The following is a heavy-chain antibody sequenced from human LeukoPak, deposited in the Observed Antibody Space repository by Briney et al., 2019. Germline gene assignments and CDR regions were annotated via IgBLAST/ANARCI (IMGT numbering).Heavy chain of an antibody. CDR1: GGFFSGNY. CDR3: ARAGITGTTRSQRYYYYGMDV. Sequence: SETLSLTCTVDGGFFSGNYWTWIHKPPGKGLEWIGEINHNGNTNKNPSLKSRVTISVDTSKNQFSLKVISVTAADTAVYYCARAGITGTTRSQRYYYYGMDVWDQGTTVIVSS. CDR2: INHNGNT. J-gene: IGHJ6*02. V-gene: IGHV4-34*01. D-gene: IGHD1-7*01.